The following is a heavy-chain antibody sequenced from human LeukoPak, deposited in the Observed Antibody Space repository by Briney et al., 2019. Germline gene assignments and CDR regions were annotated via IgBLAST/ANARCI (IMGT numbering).Heavy chain of an antibody. CDR2: LFDSVNT. D-gene: IGHD5-18*01. CDR3: ATIKRGSIFGYFDF. Sequence: SETLSLTCTVSGGSISSHYWSWIRQPPGKGLEWIAYLFDSVNTKDNPSLQSRLTLSADTPKNRFSLRLSSVTAADTAVYYCATIKRGSIFGYFDFWGQGIKVTVSS. J-gene: IGHJ4*02. CDR1: GGSISSHY. V-gene: IGHV4-59*11.